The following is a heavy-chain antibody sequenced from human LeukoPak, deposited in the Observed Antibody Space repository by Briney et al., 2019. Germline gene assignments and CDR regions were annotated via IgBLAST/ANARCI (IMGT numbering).Heavy chain of an antibody. J-gene: IGHJ4*02. V-gene: IGHV4-59*01. CDR1: GGSISSYY. CDR2: IYYSGST. Sequence: SETLSLTCTVSGGSISSYYWSWIRQPPGKGLEWIGYIYYSGSTNYNPSLKSRVTISVDTSKNRFSLKLSSVTAADTAVYYCARAAFGPYDYWGQGTLVTVSS. CDR3: ARAAFGPYDY. D-gene: IGHD3-16*01.